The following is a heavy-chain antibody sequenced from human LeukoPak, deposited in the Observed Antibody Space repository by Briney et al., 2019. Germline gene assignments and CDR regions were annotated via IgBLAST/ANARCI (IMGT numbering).Heavy chain of an antibody. V-gene: IGHV3-23*01. CDR2: ISGSGGST. D-gene: IGHD3-22*01. Sequence: GGSLRLSCAASGFTFSSYAMSWVRQTPGKGLEWVTAISGSGGSTYYADSVKGRFTISRDNSKNTLYLQMNSLRAEDTAVYYCAKDGRYYYDSSGYLSPYYYYYGMDVWGQGTTVTVSS. J-gene: IGHJ6*02. CDR1: GFTFSSYA. CDR3: AKDGRYYYDSSGYLSPYYYYYGMDV.